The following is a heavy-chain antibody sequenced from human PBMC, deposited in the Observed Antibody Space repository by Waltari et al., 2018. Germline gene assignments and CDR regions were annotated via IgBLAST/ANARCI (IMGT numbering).Heavy chain of an antibody. D-gene: IGHD3-9*01. CDR3: SKVGILTGYNYGIDV. Sequence: DVQRVESGGGLVKPGGSLRLSCAASAFPFSSYWIQWFSQAPGNGVVWVSRSKIDGITTDYADSVKGRFTISRDNAKNRLYLHMNSLRTEDTAVYYCSKVGILTGYNYGIDVWGQGTTVTVSS. CDR2: SKIDGITT. V-gene: IGHV3-74*01. J-gene: IGHJ6*02. CDR1: AFPFSSYW.